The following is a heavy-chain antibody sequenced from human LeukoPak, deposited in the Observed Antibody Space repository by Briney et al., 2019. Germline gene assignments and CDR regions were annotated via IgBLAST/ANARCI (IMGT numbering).Heavy chain of an antibody. Sequence: GGSLRLSCEASGFTFSAYAMTCVRQAPGQGLEWVSSIGSDNKPHYSESVKGRFAISRDNAKNTLYLQMNSLRAEDTAVYYCARDITLTRGGRSDYWGHGTLVTVSA. D-gene: IGHD3-10*01. V-gene: IGHV3-69-1*02. J-gene: IGHJ4*01. CDR3: ARDITLTRGGRSDY. CDR1: GFTFSAYA. CDR2: IGSDNKP.